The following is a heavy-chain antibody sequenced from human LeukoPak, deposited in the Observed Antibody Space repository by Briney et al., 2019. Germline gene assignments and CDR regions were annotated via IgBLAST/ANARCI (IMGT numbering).Heavy chain of an antibody. CDR2: IWYDGSYK. J-gene: IGHJ4*02. Sequence: GGSLRLSRAASGFTFSNYGMHWVRQAPGKGLDWVAVIWYDGSYKYYADSVKGRFTISRDNSKNTLYLQMNSLRAEDTAFYYCAKVVQYTASTGTGLDYWGQGTRVTVSS. D-gene: IGHD6-13*01. V-gene: IGHV3-33*06. CDR1: GFTFSNYG. CDR3: AKVVQYTASTGTGLDY.